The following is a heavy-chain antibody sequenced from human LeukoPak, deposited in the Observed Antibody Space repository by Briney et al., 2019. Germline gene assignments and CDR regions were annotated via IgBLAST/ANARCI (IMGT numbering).Heavy chain of an antibody. J-gene: IGHJ4*02. CDR1: GFTFSHYS. D-gene: IGHD1-26*01. CDR2: INSNGDDT. CDR3: ARDPGRSPDY. Sequence: GGSLRLSCVASGFTFSHYSMRWVRQAPGKGLEYVSAINSNGDDTYYVNSVKGRFTISRDNSKNTLYLQMGSLRTEDMAVYYCARDPGRSPDYWGQGTLVTVSS. V-gene: IGHV3-64*01.